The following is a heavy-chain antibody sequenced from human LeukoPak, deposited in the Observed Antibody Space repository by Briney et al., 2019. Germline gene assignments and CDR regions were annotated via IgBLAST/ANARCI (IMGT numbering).Heavy chain of an antibody. J-gene: IGHJ6*03. CDR2: ISHSGSTI. V-gene: IGHV3-11*01. D-gene: IGHD1-1*01. CDR3: ARARTRPYYYYYYMDV. Sequence: GGSLRLSCAASGFTFSDYYLSWIRQAPGKGLEWVSYISHSGSTIYYADSVKGRFSVSRDNAKNSLYLQMNSLRAEDTAVYYCARARTRPYYYYYYMDVWGKGTTVTVSS. CDR1: GFTFSDYY.